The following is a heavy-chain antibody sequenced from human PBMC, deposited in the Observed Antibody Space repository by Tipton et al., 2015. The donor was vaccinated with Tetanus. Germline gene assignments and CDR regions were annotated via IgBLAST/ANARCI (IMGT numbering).Heavy chain of an antibody. CDR2: IYSGGST. CDR3: ASVTYYYDSSGTDAFDI. Sequence: TASGFTVSSNYMSWVRQAPGKGLEWVSVIYSGGSTYYADSVKGRFTISRDNSKNTLYLQMNSLRAEDTAVYYCASVTYYYDSSGTDAFDIWGQGTMVTVSS. J-gene: IGHJ3*02. V-gene: IGHV3-53*01. D-gene: IGHD3-22*01. CDR1: GFTVSSNY.